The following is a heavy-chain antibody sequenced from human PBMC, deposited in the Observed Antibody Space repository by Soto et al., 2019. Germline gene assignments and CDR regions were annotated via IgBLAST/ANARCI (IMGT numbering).Heavy chain of an antibody. CDR1: GYTFTSYA. J-gene: IGHJ6*02. V-gene: IGHV1-3*01. CDR2: INAGNGNT. Sequence: ASVKVSCKAPGYTFTSYAMHWVRQAPGQRLEWMGWINAGNGNTKYSQKFQGRVTITRDTSASTAYMELSSLRSEDTAVYYCARAFYDFWSGERDYYYYGMDVWGQGTTVTVSS. D-gene: IGHD3-3*01. CDR3: ARAFYDFWSGERDYYYYGMDV.